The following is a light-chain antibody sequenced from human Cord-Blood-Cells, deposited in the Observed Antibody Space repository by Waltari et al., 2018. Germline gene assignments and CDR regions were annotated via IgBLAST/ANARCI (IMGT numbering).Light chain of an antibody. V-gene: IGLV1-40*01. CDR1: GSNIGAGFA. Sequence: QSALPQPPSVSRPPGQRVTISCTGSGSNIGAGFAVHWYQQRPGPAPKLLIYGNSNRPSGVPDRFSGSKSGTSASLAITGLQAEDEADYYCQSYDSSLSGSVFGGGTKLTVL. CDR2: GNS. J-gene: IGLJ3*02. CDR3: QSYDSSLSGSV.